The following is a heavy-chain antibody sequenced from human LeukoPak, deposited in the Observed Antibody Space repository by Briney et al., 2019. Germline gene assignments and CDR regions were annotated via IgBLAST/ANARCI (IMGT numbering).Heavy chain of an antibody. CDR1: GGSISSYY. Sequence: SETLSLTCTVSGGSISSYYWSWIRQPPGKGLEWIGYIYYSGSTNYNPSLKSRVTISVDTSMNQFSLKLSSVTAADTAVYYCARNSGSSSGSYSPFDYWGQGTLVTVSS. D-gene: IGHD1-26*01. CDR3: ARNSGSSSGSYSPFDY. CDR2: IYYSGST. V-gene: IGHV4-59*08. J-gene: IGHJ4*02.